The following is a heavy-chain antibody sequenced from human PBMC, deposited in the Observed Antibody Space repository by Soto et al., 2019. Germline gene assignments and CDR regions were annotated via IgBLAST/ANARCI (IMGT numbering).Heavy chain of an antibody. V-gene: IGHV4-59*01. CDR1: GDSISAYY. CDR2: ISYTAGT. CDR3: SRMFGAYWYFDY. D-gene: IGHD2-8*02. Sequence: PSETLSLTCTVSGDSISAYYWTWVRQPPGKGLEWLGYISYTAGTKYNPSLRNRLMLSLDTSENQFSLKLTSVTAADTAVYYCSRMFGAYWYFDYWGQGSLVTVSS. J-gene: IGHJ4*02.